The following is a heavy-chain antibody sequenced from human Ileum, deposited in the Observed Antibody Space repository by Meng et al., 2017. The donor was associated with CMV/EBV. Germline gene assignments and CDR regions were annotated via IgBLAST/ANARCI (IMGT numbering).Heavy chain of an antibody. J-gene: IGHJ4*02. CDR3: ARGGSSPGSPIGY. CDR1: GFTFSNYD. Sequence: GGSLRLSCAASGFTFSNYDIHWVRQAPGKGLEWVALIRYNGSKKDYVDSVKGRFTISRDNSKNTLYLQMDSLRPEDTAVYYCARGGSSPGSPIGYWGQGTLVTVSS. D-gene: IGHD1-26*01. CDR2: IRYNGSKK. V-gene: IGHV3-30*02.